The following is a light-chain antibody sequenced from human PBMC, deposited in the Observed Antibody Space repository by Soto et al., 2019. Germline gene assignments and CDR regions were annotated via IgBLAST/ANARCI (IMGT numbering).Light chain of an antibody. Sequence: IERTQYPSSLSASVGDRVTITCGASQGISSYLAWYQKKPGKAPKLLIYAASTLQSGVPSRLSGSGYGKDFTITITSLQPEDWATYYGQQRHSTTVTFGGGTKVDIK. J-gene: IGKJ4*01. CDR2: AAS. V-gene: IGKV1-39*01. CDR1: QGISSY. CDR3: QQRHSTTVT.